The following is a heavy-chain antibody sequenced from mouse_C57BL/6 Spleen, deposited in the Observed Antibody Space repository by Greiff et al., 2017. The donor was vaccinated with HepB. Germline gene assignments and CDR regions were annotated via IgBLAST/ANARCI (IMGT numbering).Heavy chain of an antibody. V-gene: IGHV5-12*01. Sequence: EVKLMESGGGLVQPGGSLKLSCAASGFTFSDYYMYWVRQTPEKRLEWVAYISNGGGSTYYPDTVKGRFTISRDNAKNTLYLQMSRLKSEDTAMYYCARKVIYDGYYFDVWGTGTTVTVSS. D-gene: IGHD2-3*01. J-gene: IGHJ1*03. CDR1: GFTFSDYY. CDR3: ARKVIYDGYYFDV. CDR2: ISNGGGST.